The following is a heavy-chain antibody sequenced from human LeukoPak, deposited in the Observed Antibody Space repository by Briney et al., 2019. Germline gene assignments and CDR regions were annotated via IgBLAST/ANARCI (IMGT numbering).Heavy chain of an antibody. CDR2: IYYSGST. V-gene: IGHV4-39*07. Sequence: SETLSLTCTVSGGSISSYYWSWIRQPPGKGLEWIGSIYYSGSTYYNPSLKSRVTISVDTSKSQFSLKLSSVTAADTAVYYCARDRGSSGWYLYYYYYMDVWGKGTTVTVSS. J-gene: IGHJ6*03. D-gene: IGHD6-19*01. CDR3: ARDRGSSGWYLYYYYYMDV. CDR1: GGSISSYY.